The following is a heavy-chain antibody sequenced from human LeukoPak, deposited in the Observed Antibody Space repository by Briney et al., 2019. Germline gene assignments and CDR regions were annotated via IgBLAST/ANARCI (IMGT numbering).Heavy chain of an antibody. CDR1: GYTFTSYY. CDR3: ARQGKEVYAIYYYYYYMDV. J-gene: IGHJ6*03. V-gene: IGHV1-46*01. Sequence: GASVKVSCKASGYTFTSYYMHWVRQAPGQGLEWMGIINPSGGSTSYAQKFQGRVTMTRDTSTSTVYMELSSLRSEDTAVYYCARQGKEVYAIYYYYYYMDVWGKGTTVTVSS. D-gene: IGHD2-8*01. CDR2: INPSGGST.